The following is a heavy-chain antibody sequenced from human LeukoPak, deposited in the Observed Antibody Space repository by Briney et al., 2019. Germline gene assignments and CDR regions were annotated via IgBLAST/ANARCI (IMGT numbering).Heavy chain of an antibody. Sequence: ASVKVSCKASGYTFNGYYMQWVRQAPGQGLEWLGRINPNSGGTESPQKFQGRVTTTRDTSISTAYMELSRLRSDDAAVYYCARDHGKGTTVDYGDYWGQGTLVTVSS. CDR2: INPNSGGT. CDR1: GYTFNGYY. CDR3: ARDHGKGTTVDYGDY. V-gene: IGHV1-2*06. J-gene: IGHJ4*02. D-gene: IGHD4-23*01.